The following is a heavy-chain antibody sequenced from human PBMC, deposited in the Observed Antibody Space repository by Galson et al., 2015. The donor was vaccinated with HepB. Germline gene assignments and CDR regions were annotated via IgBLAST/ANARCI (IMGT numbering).Heavy chain of an antibody. D-gene: IGHD3-22*01. V-gene: IGHV4-59*11. Sequence: ATLSLTCTVSGGSTSSQYWSWIRQPPGKGLEWIGYIHYSGNTNYNPSLKSRLTISLDTSKNQFFLRLNSVTAADTAVYFCARDGYYDRGADYIVWYFDLWGRGTLVMVSS. CDR1: GGSTSSQY. CDR2: IHYSGNT. CDR3: ARDGYYDRGADYIVWYFDL. J-gene: IGHJ2*01.